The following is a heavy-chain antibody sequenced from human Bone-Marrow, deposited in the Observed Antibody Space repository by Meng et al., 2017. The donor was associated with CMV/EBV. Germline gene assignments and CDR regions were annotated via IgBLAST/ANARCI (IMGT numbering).Heavy chain of an antibody. Sequence: GYTFTTYGIAWVRQAPGQGLEWVGWVSAYDGNTNYAQKLQGRVIMTTHTSTSTAYMELRSLRTDDTAVYYCARGSEFQLLYRGAFDIWGQGTMVTVSS. CDR2: VSAYDGNT. J-gene: IGHJ3*02. CDR1: GYTFTTYG. D-gene: IGHD2-2*02. CDR3: ARGSEFQLLYRGAFDI. V-gene: IGHV1-18*01.